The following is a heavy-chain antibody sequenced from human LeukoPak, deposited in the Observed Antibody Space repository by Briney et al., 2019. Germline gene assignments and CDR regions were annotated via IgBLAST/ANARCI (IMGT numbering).Heavy chain of an antibody. V-gene: IGHV1-8*01. CDR2: MNPNSGNT. J-gene: IGHJ6*04. D-gene: IGHD3-10*01. CDR3: AKDAPRMVRDYYYYGMDV. Sequence: ASVKVSCKASGYTFTSYDINWVRQATGQGLEWMGWMNPNSGNTGYAQKFQGRVTMTRNTSISTAYMELSSLRSEDTAVYYCAKDAPRMVRDYYYYGMDVWGKGTTVTVSS. CDR1: GYTFTSYD.